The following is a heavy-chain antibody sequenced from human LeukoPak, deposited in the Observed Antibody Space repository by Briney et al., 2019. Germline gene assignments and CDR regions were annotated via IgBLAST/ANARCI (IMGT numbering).Heavy chain of an antibody. Sequence: GGSLRLSCAASGFSFGSYALSWVRQAPGKGLEWVAFIRYDGSNKYYADSVKGRFTISRDNSKNTLYLQMNSLRAEDTAVYYCATGWDDYDFWSGYSYFDYWGQGTLVTVSS. V-gene: IGHV3-30*02. J-gene: IGHJ4*02. D-gene: IGHD3-3*01. CDR1: GFSFGSYA. CDR2: IRYDGSNK. CDR3: ATGWDDYDFWSGYSYFDY.